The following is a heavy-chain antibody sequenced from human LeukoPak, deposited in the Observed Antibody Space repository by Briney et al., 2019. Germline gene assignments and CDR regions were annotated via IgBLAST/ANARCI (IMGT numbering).Heavy chain of an antibody. D-gene: IGHD5-12*01. J-gene: IGHJ4*02. CDR3: ARPLTGATTLDY. CDR1: GFTFGSYW. Sequence: PGGSLRLSCAASGFTFGSYWMHWVRQAPGKGLVWVSRINSEGSSTSYADSVKGRFTISRDNAKNTLYLQMNSLRAEDTAVYYCARPLTGATTLDYWGQGTLVTVSS. CDR2: INSEGSST. V-gene: IGHV3-74*01.